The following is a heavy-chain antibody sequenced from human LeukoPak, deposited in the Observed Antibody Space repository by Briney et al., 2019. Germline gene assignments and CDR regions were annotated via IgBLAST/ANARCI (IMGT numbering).Heavy chain of an antibody. J-gene: IGHJ4*02. D-gene: IGHD6-13*01. Sequence: SETLSLTCTVSGGSISSSSYYWGWIRQPPGKGLEWIGSIYYSGSTYYNPSLRSRVTMSVDTSKNQFSLKLRSVTAADTAIYYCARGWYPDSWGQGTLVTVSS. CDR2: IYYSGST. CDR3: ARGWYPDS. V-gene: IGHV4-39*07. CDR1: GGSISSSSYY.